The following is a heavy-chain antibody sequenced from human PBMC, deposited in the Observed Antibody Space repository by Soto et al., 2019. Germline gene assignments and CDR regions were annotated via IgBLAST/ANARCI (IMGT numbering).Heavy chain of an antibody. CDR3: ASMTIFGVVRF. CDR1: GGSFSGYY. Sequence: SETLSLTCAVYGGSFSGYYWSWIRQPPGKGLEWIGEINHSGSTNYNPSLKSRVTISVDTSKNQFSLKLSSVTAADTAVYYCASMTIFGVVRFWGQGTLVTVSS. J-gene: IGHJ4*02. CDR2: INHSGST. D-gene: IGHD3-3*01. V-gene: IGHV4-34*01.